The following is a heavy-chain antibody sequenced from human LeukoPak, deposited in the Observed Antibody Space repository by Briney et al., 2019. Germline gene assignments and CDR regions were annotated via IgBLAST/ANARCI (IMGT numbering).Heavy chain of an antibody. CDR1: GFTFSTYP. CDR3: VKDSVRGYSGYGNDGFEI. Sequence: GGSLGLSCAASGFTFSTYPISWVRQAPGKGLEWVSAISSGGTDTYYADSVKGRFTISRDNSKNTLYLQMNSLRAEDTAVYYCVKDSVRGYSGYGNDGFEIWGQGTMVTVSS. D-gene: IGHD5-12*01. J-gene: IGHJ3*02. V-gene: IGHV3-23*01. CDR2: ISSGGTDT.